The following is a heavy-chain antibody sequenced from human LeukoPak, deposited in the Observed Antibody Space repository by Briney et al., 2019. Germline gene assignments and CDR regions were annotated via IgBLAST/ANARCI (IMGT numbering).Heavy chain of an antibody. D-gene: IGHD3-10*02. Sequence: GGSLRLSCAASGFTFDDYAMHWVRQAPGKGLEWVSGISWNSGSIGYADSVKGRFTISRDNSKNTLYLQMNSLRAEDTAVYYCAKEDVPYYFDFWGQGTLVTVSS. CDR2: ISWNSGSI. J-gene: IGHJ4*02. CDR3: AKEDVPYYFDF. V-gene: IGHV3-9*01. CDR1: GFTFDDYA.